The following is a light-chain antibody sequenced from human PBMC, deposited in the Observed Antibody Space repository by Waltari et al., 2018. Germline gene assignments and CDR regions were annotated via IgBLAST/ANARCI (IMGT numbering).Light chain of an antibody. CDR2: WAS. J-gene: IGKJ3*01. Sequence: DIVMTKTPDSLAVSLGERATINCKSSKGVFYNSNNKNYLAWYQHKPGQPPKLLIYWASTRESGVPDRFSGSGSGTDFTLTISSLQAEDVAVYYCQQHYDTPLTFGPGTKVDVK. V-gene: IGKV4-1*01. CDR1: KGVFYNSNNKNY. CDR3: QQHYDTPLT.